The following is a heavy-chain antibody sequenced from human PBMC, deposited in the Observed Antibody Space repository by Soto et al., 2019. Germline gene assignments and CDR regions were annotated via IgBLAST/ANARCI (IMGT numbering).Heavy chain of an antibody. J-gene: IGHJ4*02. CDR1: GFTFSSYA. CDR2: ISGSGGST. CDR3: AKEKNWIYGSGSYYDY. V-gene: IGHV3-23*01. D-gene: IGHD3-10*01. Sequence: GGSLRLSCAASGFTFSSYAMSWVRQAPGKGLEWVSAISGSGGSTYYADSVKGRFTISRDNSKNTLYLQMNSLRAEDTAVYYCAKEKNWIYGSGSYYDYWGQGTLVTVSS.